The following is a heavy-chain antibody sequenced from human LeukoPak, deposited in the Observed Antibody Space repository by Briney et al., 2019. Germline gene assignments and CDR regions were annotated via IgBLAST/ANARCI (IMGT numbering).Heavy chain of an antibody. CDR3: AKDPWNDY. D-gene: IGHD1-1*01. V-gene: IGHV3-23*01. J-gene: IGHJ4*02. Sequence: GGSLRLSCAASGFTFSSYAMTWVRHAPGKGLEWVSAVSGGGDGTYYADSVQGRFTISRDNSRNTLYLQMHSLRADDSAVYYCAKDPWNDYWGQGTLVTVSS. CDR2: VSGGGDGT. CDR1: GFTFSSYA.